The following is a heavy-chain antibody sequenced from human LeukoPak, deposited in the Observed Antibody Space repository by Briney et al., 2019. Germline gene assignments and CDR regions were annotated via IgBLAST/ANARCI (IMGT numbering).Heavy chain of an antibody. CDR1: GFTFSSYS. V-gene: IGHV3-48*04. D-gene: IGHD6-19*01. CDR2: ISSLSGTI. J-gene: IGHJ4*02. CDR3: ARVMYSSGWSFDY. Sequence: PGGSLRLSCAASGFTFSSYSMNWVRQAPGKGLEWVSYISSLSGTIYYADSVKGRFIISRDNAKNSLYLQMNSLRAEDTAVYYCARVMYSSGWSFDYWGQGTLVTVSS.